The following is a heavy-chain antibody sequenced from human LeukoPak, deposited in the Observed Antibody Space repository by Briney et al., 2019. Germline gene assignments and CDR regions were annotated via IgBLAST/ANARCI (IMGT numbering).Heavy chain of an antibody. CDR2: INHSGST. Sequence: SETLSLTCTVSGGSISSSSYYWGWIRQPPGKGLEWIGEINHSGSTNYNPSLKSRVTISVDTSKNQFSLKLSSVTAADTAVYYCARVRGVLRYFDLSYYFDYWGQGTLVTVSS. CDR1: GGSISSSSYY. CDR3: ARVRGVLRYFDLSYYFDY. D-gene: IGHD3-9*01. J-gene: IGHJ4*02. V-gene: IGHV4-39*07.